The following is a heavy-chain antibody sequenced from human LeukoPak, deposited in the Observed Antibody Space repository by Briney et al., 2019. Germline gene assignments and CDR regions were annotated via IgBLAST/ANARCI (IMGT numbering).Heavy chain of an antibody. V-gene: IGHV1-2*06. Sequence: ASVKVSCKASGYTFTGYYMHWVRQAPGQGLEWMGRINPNSGGTNYAQKFQGRVTMTRDTSISTAYMELSRLRSDDTAVYYCARDWGGFGVVIPTPYNWFDPWGQGTLVTVSS. CDR2: INPNSGGT. D-gene: IGHD3-3*01. CDR1: GYTFTGYY. CDR3: ARDWGGFGVVIPTPYNWFDP. J-gene: IGHJ5*02.